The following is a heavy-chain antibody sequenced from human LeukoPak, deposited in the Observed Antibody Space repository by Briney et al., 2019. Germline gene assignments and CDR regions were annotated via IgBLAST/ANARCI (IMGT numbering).Heavy chain of an antibody. CDR2: IIPIFGTA. J-gene: IGHJ6*03. Sequence: SVKVSCKASGGTFSSYAISWVRQAPGQGLEWMGGIIPIFGTANYAQKFQGRVTITADESTSTAYMELRSLRSDDTAVYYCARAQEMATISYYYMDVWGKGTTVTVSS. CDR3: ARAQEMATISYYYMDV. D-gene: IGHD5-24*01. CDR1: GGTFSSYA. V-gene: IGHV1-69*13.